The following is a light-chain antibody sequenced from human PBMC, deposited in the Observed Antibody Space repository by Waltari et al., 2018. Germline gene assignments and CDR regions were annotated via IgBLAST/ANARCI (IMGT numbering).Light chain of an antibody. CDR2: GAS. CDR3: QKYEALPAT. Sequence: EIVLTKSPGTLSLSPGERATLSCRARQSVGSYLAWYQQKPGQAPSLLIYGASTRATGIPDSVSGSGSGTYFSLIISRLEPEDFAVYFCQKYEALPATFGQGTKVEIK. V-gene: IGKV3-20*01. J-gene: IGKJ1*01. CDR1: QSVGSY.